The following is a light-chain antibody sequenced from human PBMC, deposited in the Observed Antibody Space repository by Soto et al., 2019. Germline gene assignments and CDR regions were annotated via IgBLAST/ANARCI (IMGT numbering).Light chain of an antibody. Sequence: DIQMTQYPSSLSASLGDRVTIACRASQSISRYLNWYQHKPGKAPNHLIYAASSLKPGVPSRFSGSGSGTDFTLTISSLQPEDFATYYCQQTYSIPLTFGGGTKVEI. CDR3: QQTYSIPLT. CDR1: QSISRY. CDR2: AAS. J-gene: IGKJ4*01. V-gene: IGKV1-39*01.